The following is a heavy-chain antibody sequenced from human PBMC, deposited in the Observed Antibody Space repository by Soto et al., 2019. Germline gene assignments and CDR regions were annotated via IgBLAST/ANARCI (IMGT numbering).Heavy chain of an antibody. J-gene: IGHJ3*02. CDR3: AHRHELGSFDI. CDR1: GFSLSTREVG. V-gene: IGHV2-5*01. Sequence: QITLKESGPTLVKPTQTLTLTCTFSGFSLSTREVGVGWIRQPPGKALEWLALIYWNDDKRYSPSLKNRLTITKDTSKHHVVLTMTNMDPVDTATYYCAHRHELGSFDIWGQGTKVTVSS. CDR2: IYWNDDK. D-gene: IGHD1-26*01.